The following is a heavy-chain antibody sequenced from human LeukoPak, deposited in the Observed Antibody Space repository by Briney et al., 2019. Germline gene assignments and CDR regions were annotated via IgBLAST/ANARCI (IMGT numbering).Heavy chain of an antibody. CDR1: GFTFSSYT. V-gene: IGHV3-74*01. CDR2: INRDGSST. J-gene: IGHJ4*01. CDR3: CSGTYYSDY. D-gene: IGHD3-10*02. Sequence: GGSLRLSCVGSGFTFSSYTLNWVRQAPGKGLVWVSRINRDGSSTSYADSVKGRFTISRDNAKNTLYLQMDSLRAEDTAVYYCCSGTYYSDYWGQGTLVTVSS.